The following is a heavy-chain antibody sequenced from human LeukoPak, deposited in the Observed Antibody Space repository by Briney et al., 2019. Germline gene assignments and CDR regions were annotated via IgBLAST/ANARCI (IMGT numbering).Heavy chain of an antibody. Sequence: SETLSLTFTVSGGSISSYYWSWIRPPPGKGLEWIGSIYYSGSTNYNPSLKSRVTISVDTSKNQFSLKLSSVTAADTAVYYCTSYYYDSSGYYNFDYWGQGTLVTVSS. CDR2: IYYSGST. CDR3: TSYYYDSSGYYNFDY. CDR1: GGSISSYY. J-gene: IGHJ4*02. D-gene: IGHD3-22*01. V-gene: IGHV4-59*01.